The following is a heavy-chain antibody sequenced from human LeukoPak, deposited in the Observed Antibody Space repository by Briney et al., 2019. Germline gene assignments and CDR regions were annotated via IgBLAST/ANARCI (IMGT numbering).Heavy chain of an antibody. D-gene: IGHD6-19*01. CDR2: ISSSSSYI. J-gene: IGHJ4*02. CDR3: ARSSNSKWLWVDPIRNDY. CDR1: GFTFSSYS. Sequence: PGGSLRLSCAASGFTFSSYSMNWVRQAPGKGLEWVSSISSSSSYIYYADSVKGRFTISRDNAKNSLYLQMNSLRAEDTAVYYCARSSNSKWLWVDPIRNDYWGQGTLVTVSS. V-gene: IGHV3-21*01.